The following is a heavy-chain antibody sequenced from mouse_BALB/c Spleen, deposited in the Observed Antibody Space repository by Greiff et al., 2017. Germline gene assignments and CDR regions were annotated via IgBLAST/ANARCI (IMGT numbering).Heavy chain of an antibody. CDR2: ISDGGSYT. V-gene: IGHV5-4*02. CDR1: GFTFSDYY. Sequence: EVKLMESGGGLVKPGGSLKLSCAASGFTFSDYYMYWVRQTPEKRLEWVATISDGGSYTYYPDSVKGRFTISRDNAKNNLYLQMSSLKSEDTAMYYCARDGAYWGQGTLVTVSA. J-gene: IGHJ3*01. CDR3: ARDGAY.